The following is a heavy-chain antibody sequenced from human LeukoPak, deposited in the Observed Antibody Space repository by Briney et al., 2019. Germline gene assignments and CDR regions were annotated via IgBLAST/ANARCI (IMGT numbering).Heavy chain of an antibody. CDR3: ARHAFSLVRGFYNWFDP. Sequence: GGSLRLSCAASGFTFSTYSMSWVRQAPGKGLEWVANIKQDGSEKYYVDSVKGRFRISRDNAKNSLNLQLNSLRAEDTAVYYCARHAFSLVRGFYNWFDPWGQGTLVTVSS. J-gene: IGHJ5*02. CDR1: GFTFSTYS. D-gene: IGHD3-10*01. V-gene: IGHV3-7*01. CDR2: IKQDGSEK.